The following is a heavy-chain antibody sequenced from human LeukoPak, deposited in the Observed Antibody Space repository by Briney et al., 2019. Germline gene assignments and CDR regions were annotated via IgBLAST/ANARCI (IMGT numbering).Heavy chain of an antibody. Sequence: GGSLRLSCAASGFTFSSYWMHWVRQAPGKGLEWVSRINSDGSSTSYADSVKGRFTISRDNAKNTLYLQMNSLRAEDTAVYYCARERRLNYGSGSYYSNWFDPWGQGTLVTVSS. CDR3: ARERRLNYGSGSYYSNWFDP. J-gene: IGHJ5*02. V-gene: IGHV3-74*01. CDR2: INSDGSST. D-gene: IGHD3-10*01. CDR1: GFTFSSYW.